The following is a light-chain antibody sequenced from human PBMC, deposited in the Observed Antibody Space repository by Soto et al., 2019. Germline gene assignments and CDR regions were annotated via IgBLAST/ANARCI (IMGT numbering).Light chain of an antibody. CDR1: HGISSD. CDR3: QQLNSYPLT. CDR2: AAS. Sequence: DIQLTQSPSFLSASVGNRVTITCRAIHGISSDLSRYQQKQGKAPKLLIYAASTFQSGVPSRFSGSGSGTEFTLTISSLQPEDFATYYCQQLNSYPLTFGGGTKVEIK. J-gene: IGKJ4*01. V-gene: IGKV1-9*01.